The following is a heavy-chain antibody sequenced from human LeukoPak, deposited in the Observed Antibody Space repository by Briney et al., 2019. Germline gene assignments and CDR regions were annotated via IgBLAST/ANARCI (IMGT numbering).Heavy chain of an antibody. V-gene: IGHV4-59*01. CDR1: GGSISSYY. J-gene: IGHJ4*02. Sequence: PSETLSLTCTASGGSISSYYWSWIRQPPGKGLEWIGYIYYSGSTNYNPSLKSRVTISVDTSKNQFSLKLSSVTAADTAVYYCARAGGRGRVDYWGQGTLVTVSS. CDR3: ARAGGRGRVDY. D-gene: IGHD1-26*01. CDR2: IYYSGST.